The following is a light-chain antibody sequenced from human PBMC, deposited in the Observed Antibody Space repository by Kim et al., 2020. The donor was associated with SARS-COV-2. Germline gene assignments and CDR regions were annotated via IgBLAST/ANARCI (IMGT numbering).Light chain of an antibody. CDR3: QQYSNWPLT. J-gene: IGKJ4*01. CDR1: QSLSSN. Sequence: EIVMTQSPATLSVSPGERATLSCRASQSLSSNLAWYQQKPGQAPRLLIYGASTRATGIPTRFSGSGSGTEFTLTISSLQSEDFAVYYCQQYSNWPLTFGGGTKVDIK. CDR2: GAS. V-gene: IGKV3-15*01.